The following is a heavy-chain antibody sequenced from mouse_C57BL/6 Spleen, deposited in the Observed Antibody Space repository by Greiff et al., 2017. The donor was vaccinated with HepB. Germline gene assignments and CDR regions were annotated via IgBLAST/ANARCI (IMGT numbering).Heavy chain of an antibody. V-gene: IGHV5-16*01. CDR1: GFTFSDYY. CDR3: ARGGYGSRYAMDY. J-gene: IGHJ4*01. CDR2: INYDGSST. Sequence: EVHLVESEGGLVQPGSSMKLSCTASGFTFSDYYMAWVRQVPEKGLEWVANINYDGSSTYYLDSLKSRFIISRDNAKNILYLQMSSLKSEDTAAYYCARGGYGSRYAMDYWGQGTSVTVSS. D-gene: IGHD1-1*01.